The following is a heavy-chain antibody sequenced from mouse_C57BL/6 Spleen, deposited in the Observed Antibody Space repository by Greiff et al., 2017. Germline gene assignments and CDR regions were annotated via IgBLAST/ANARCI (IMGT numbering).Heavy chain of an antibody. CDR2: IDPSDSYT. CDR1: GYTFTSYW. D-gene: IGHD1-1*01. Sequence: QVQLQQPGAELVRPGTSVKLSCKASGYTFTSYWMHWVKQRPGQGLEWIGVIDPSDSYTNYNQKFKGKATLTVDTSSSTAYMQLSSLTSEDSAVYYCARGSGADYYGSSYYYAMDYWGQGTSVTVAS. V-gene: IGHV1-59*01. J-gene: IGHJ4*01. CDR3: ARGSGADYYGSSYYYAMDY.